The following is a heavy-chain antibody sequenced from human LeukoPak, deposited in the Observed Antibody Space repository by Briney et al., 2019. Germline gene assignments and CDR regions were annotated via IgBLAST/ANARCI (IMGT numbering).Heavy chain of an antibody. CDR2: ISGGGDST. V-gene: IGHV3-23*01. J-gene: IGHJ4*02. D-gene: IGHD2-2*01. Sequence: GGSLRLSCVGSGFIFGKYAMTWVRQAPGKGLEWVSTISGGGDSTWHADSVRGRFTVSRDNSKNTLYLQMSSLRAEDTAVYYCAKAAVPAANYDYWGQGTLVTVSS. CDR1: GFIFGKYA. CDR3: AKAAVPAANYDY.